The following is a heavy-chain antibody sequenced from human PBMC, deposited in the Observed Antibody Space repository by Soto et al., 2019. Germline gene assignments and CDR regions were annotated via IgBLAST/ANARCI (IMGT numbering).Heavy chain of an antibody. CDR1: GYTLTNYW. Sequence: GGSLKTSCNGLGYTLTNYWIGLVRQMPGKGLEWMGLIYPSDLDTRYSPSFQGQVTISADKSVSTAYLQCNSLKASDTAMYYCATPGPGVAASFWGQGTQVTVSS. CDR2: IYPSDLDT. CDR3: ATPGPGVAASF. V-gene: IGHV5-51*01. D-gene: IGHD6-19*01. J-gene: IGHJ4*02.